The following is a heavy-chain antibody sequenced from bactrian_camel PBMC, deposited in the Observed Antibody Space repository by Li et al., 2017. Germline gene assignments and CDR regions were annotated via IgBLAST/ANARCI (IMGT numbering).Heavy chain of an antibody. CDR3: AALHFAYGCEYDKKWREFAD. CDR1: GTTYKSYC. D-gene: IGHD1*01. Sequence: HVQLVESGGGSVQAGGSLRLSCATSGTTYKSYCMGWFRQDPGKERERVAVIDTDDITRYADSAKGRFTISKDNADTTLYLQMNSLKSEDTGMYYCAALHFAYGCEYDKKWREFADWGQGTQVTVS. CDR2: IDTDDIT. V-gene: IGHV3S55*01. J-gene: IGHJ4*01.